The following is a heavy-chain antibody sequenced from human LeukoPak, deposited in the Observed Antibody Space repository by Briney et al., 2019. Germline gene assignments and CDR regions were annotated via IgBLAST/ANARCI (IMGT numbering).Heavy chain of an antibody. CDR1: GFTLSSYD. CDR3: VREGGAVSGTGAFDI. CDR2: IAPSGDT. D-gene: IGHD6-19*01. J-gene: IGHJ3*02. Sequence: GGSLRLSCAASGFTLSSYDMHWVRQVPGEGLEWVSYIAPSGDTYYPDSVKGRFTISRENGKNSLSLQMNGLRAGDTAVYYCVREGGAVSGTGAFDIWGQGTLVTVSS. V-gene: IGHV3-13*01.